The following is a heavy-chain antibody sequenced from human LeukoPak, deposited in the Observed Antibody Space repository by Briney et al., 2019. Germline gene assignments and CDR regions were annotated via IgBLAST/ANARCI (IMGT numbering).Heavy chain of an antibody. CDR2: ISGSGGIT. J-gene: IGHJ4*02. D-gene: IGHD3-16*02. CDR1: GFTLRGYS. V-gene: IGHV3-23*01. CDR3: AKEAIRNWGNYRYSNYFDY. Sequence: QPGGSLRLSCAASGFTLRGYSMNWVRQAPGKGLEWVSAISGSGGITYYADAVKGRFTISRDNSKNTLYLQMNSLRAEDTAVYYCAKEAIRNWGNYRYSNYFDYWGQGTLVTVSS.